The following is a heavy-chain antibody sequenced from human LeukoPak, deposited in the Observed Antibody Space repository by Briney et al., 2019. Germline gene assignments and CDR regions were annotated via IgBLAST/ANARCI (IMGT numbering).Heavy chain of an antibody. J-gene: IGHJ3*02. CDR3: ARELNVLLWFGEGGAFDI. CDR1: GGTFSSYA. Sequence: ASVKVSCKASGGTFSSYAISWVRQAPGQGLEWMGGIIPIFGTANYAQKFQGRVTITTDESTSTAYMELSSLRSEDTAVYYCARELNVLLWFGEGGAFDIWGQGTMVTVSS. D-gene: IGHD3-10*01. V-gene: IGHV1-69*05. CDR2: IIPIFGTA.